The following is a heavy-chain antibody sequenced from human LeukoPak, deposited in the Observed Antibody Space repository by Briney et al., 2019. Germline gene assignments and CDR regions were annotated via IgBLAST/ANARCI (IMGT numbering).Heavy chain of an antibody. CDR2: IKSDGST. J-gene: IGHJ1*01. V-gene: IGHV3-74*01. D-gene: IGHD3-22*01. CDR3: ARAPSEIGGYYPEYFRH. Sequence: GGSLRLSCAASGFTFSTYWMHWVRQAPGKGLVWVSRIKSDGSTNYADSVKGRFTISRENAKKTVSLQMNSLRPEDTGVYYCARAPSEIGGYYPEYFRHWGQGTLVTVSS. CDR1: GFTFSTYW.